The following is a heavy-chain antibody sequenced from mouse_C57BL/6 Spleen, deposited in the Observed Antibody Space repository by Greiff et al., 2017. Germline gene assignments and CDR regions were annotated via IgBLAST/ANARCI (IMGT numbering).Heavy chain of an antibody. Sequence: VQGVESGTELVKPGASVKLSCKASGYTFTSYWMHWVKQRPGQGLEWIGNINPSNGGTNYNEKFKSKATLTVDKSSSTAYMQLSSLTSEDSAVYYCAREEAYYSKVDYWGQGTTLTVSS. D-gene: IGHD2-5*01. CDR3: AREEAYYSKVDY. CDR2: INPSNGGT. J-gene: IGHJ2*01. CDR1: GYTFTSYW. V-gene: IGHV1-53*01.